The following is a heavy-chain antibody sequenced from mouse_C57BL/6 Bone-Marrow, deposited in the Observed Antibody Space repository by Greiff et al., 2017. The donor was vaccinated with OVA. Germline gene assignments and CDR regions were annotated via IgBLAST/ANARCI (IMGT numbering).Heavy chain of an antibody. CDR2: IDPENGDT. Sequence: EVQLKESGAELVRPGASVKLSCTASGFNIKDDYMHWVKQRPEQGLEWIGWIDPENGDTEYASKFQGKATITADTSSNTAYLQLSSLTSEDTAVYYCTTEYYSNFWFAYWGQGTLVTVSA. CDR1: GFNIKDDY. V-gene: IGHV14-4*01. J-gene: IGHJ3*01. D-gene: IGHD2-5*01. CDR3: TTEYYSNFWFAY.